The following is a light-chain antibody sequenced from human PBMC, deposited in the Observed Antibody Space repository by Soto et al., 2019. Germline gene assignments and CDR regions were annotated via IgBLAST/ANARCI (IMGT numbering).Light chain of an antibody. J-gene: IGLJ2*01. CDR2: NVN. CDR3: CSYAGRYILV. Sequence: QSVLTQPRSVSGSPGQSVTISCTGTSSDVGNYNYVSWYQHHPGKAPKLMIDNVNKRPSGVPDRFSGSKSGNTASLTISGLQAEDEADYHCCSYAGRYILVFGGGTKLTVL. CDR1: SSDVGNYNY. V-gene: IGLV2-11*01.